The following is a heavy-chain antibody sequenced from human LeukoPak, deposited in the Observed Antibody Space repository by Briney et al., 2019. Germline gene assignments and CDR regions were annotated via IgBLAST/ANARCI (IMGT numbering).Heavy chain of an antibody. CDR3: ARTRVRQLPPYALTY. CDR1: GYTFTSYG. D-gene: IGHD6-6*01. J-gene: IGHJ4*02. V-gene: IGHV1-18*01. CDR2: ISAYNGNT. Sequence: ASVKVSCKASGYTFTSYGISWVRQAPGQGLEWMGWISAYNGNTNYAQKLQGRVTMTTDTSTSTAYMELRSLRSYDTAVYYCARTRVRQLPPYALTYWGQGTLVTVSS.